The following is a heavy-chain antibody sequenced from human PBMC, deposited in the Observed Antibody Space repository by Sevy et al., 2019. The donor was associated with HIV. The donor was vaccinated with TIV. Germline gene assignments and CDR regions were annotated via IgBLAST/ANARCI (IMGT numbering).Heavy chain of an antibody. V-gene: IGHV4-4*07. J-gene: IGHJ4*02. CDR2: IYSNGKT. CDR1: DGSISSYY. D-gene: IGHD3-3*01. CDR3: AGGLTSSYYDFWVGPYY. Sequence: SETLSLTCTVSDGSISSYYWNWIRQPAGKGLQWIGRIYSNGKTNYHPSLKSRVTMSVDTTKNHVSLKLTSVTAADTAVYYCAGGLTSSYYDFWVGPYYWGQGTLVTVSS.